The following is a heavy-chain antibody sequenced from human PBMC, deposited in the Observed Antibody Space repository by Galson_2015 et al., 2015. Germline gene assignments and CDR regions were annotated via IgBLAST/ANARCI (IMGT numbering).Heavy chain of an antibody. J-gene: IGHJ4*02. D-gene: IGHD6-19*01. Sequence: SIYYSGSTYHNPSLKSRVTISVDTSKNQFSLKLSSVTAADTAVYYCARPVIEEWLALDYWGQGTLVTVSS. CDR3: ARPVIEEWLALDY. V-gene: IGHV4-39*01. CDR2: IYYSGST.